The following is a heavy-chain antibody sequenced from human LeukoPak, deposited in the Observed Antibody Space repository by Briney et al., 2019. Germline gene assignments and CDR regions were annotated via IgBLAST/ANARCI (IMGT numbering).Heavy chain of an antibody. CDR2: IYYSGST. Sequence: PSETLSLTCTVSGGSISSYYWSWIRQPPGNGLEWIGYIYYSGSTNYNPSLKSRVTISVDTSKNQFSLKLSSVTAADTAVYYCARGSTNLGYCSGGSCSWRFDPWGQGTLVTVSS. D-gene: IGHD2-15*01. J-gene: IGHJ5*02. CDR3: ARGSTNLGYCSGGSCSWRFDP. CDR1: GGSISSYY. V-gene: IGHV4-59*01.